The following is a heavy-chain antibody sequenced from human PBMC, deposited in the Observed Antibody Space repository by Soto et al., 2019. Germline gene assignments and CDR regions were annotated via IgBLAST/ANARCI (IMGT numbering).Heavy chain of an antibody. CDR1: GFTFSSYG. CDR3: ARGFFGVVFGMDV. V-gene: IGHV3-33*01. CDR2: IWYDGSNK. Sequence: GGSLRLSCAASGFTFSSYGMHWVRQAPGKGLEWVAVIWYDGSNKYYADSVKGRFTISRDNSKNTLYLQMNSLRAEDTAVYYCARGFFGVVFGMDVWGQGTTVTVSS. J-gene: IGHJ6*02. D-gene: IGHD3-3*01.